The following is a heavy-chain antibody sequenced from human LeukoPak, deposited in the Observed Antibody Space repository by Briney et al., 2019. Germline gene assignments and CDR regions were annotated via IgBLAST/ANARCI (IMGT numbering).Heavy chain of an antibody. CDR1: GGSISSYY. J-gene: IGHJ5*02. CDR3: ARVPNYYGSGSQFWFDP. V-gene: IGHV4-59*01. D-gene: IGHD3-10*01. CDR2: IYYSGST. Sequence: SETLSLTCTVSGGSISSYYWSWIRQPPGKGLEWIGYIYYSGSTNYNPSLKSRVTISVDTSKNQFSLKLSSVTAADTAVYYCARVPNYYGSGSQFWFDPWGQGTLVTVSS.